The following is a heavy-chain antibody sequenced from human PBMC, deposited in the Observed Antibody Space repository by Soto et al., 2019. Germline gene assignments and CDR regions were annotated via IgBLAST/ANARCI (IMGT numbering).Heavy chain of an antibody. CDR3: ARKDKSGYFNWFDP. CDR1: GYTFTNHW. CDR2: IYPGDSDT. Sequence: GESLKISCKGSGYTFTNHWIGWVRQMPGKGLEWMGIIYPGDSDTRYSPSFQGQVTISADKSISTAYLQWSSLKASDTAVYFCARKDKSGYFNWFDPWGQGTLVTVSS. D-gene: IGHD3-22*01. V-gene: IGHV5-51*01. J-gene: IGHJ5*02.